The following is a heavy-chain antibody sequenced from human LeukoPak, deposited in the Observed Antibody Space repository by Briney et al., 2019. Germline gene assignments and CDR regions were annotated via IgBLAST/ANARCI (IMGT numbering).Heavy chain of an antibody. CDR3: AKSVEAVAGFFDY. CDR2: ISWNSGSI. Sequence: GGSLRLSCAVSGFTFDDYAMHWVRQAPGKGLEWVSGISWNSGSIGYADSVKGRFTISRDNAKNSLYLQMNSLRAEDMALYYCAKSVEAVAGFFDYWGQGTLVTVSS. CDR1: GFTFDDYA. V-gene: IGHV3-9*03. D-gene: IGHD6-19*01. J-gene: IGHJ4*02.